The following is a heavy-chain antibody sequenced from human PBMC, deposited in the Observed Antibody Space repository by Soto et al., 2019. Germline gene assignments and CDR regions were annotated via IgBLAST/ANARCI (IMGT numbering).Heavy chain of an antibody. Sequence: GSLRLSCAASGFTVSDGWISGVRQAPGKGLEWVGLIKKKADGVTTDYAAPVKGRLTTSRDDSKNTLYLQMSSLKTDDTAVYYCRTQWLDWGQGTLVTVS. J-gene: IGHJ4*02. V-gene: IGHV3-15*01. D-gene: IGHD6-19*01. CDR2: IKKKADGVTT. CDR1: GFTVSDGW. CDR3: RTQWLD.